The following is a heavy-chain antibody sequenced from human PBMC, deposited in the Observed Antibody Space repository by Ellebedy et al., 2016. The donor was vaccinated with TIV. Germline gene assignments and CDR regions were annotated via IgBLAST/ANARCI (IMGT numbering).Heavy chain of an antibody. J-gene: IGHJ3*02. CDR2: VSSDGNLK. Sequence: GESLKISCAASGFTFSTYGMHWIRQSPGKGLEWVAVVSSDGNLKYYVDSVKGRFTISRDNSKNSFYLQMNSLRTEDTAVYYCAKEAAEVGAVGYLSYDIWGQGTMVTVSS. D-gene: IGHD3-22*01. V-gene: IGHV3-30*18. CDR3: AKEAAEVGAVGYLSYDI. CDR1: GFTFSTYG.